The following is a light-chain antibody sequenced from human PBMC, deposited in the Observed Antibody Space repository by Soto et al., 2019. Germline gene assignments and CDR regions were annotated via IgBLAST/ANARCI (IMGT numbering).Light chain of an antibody. CDR2: GTS. CDR3: QQYTNSPEWT. V-gene: IGKV3-20*01. CDR1: QSINSIY. Sequence: EIVLTQSPGTLYLSPGERATLSCRASQSINSIYSAWYQQKPGQAPRLLIYGTSSRAAGIPDRFSGSGSGTDFTLTISRLEPEDFAVYYCQQYTNSPEWTFGQGTKVEIK. J-gene: IGKJ1*01.